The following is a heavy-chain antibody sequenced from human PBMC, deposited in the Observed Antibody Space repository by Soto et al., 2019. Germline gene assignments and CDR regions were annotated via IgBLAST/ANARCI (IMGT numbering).Heavy chain of an antibody. J-gene: IGHJ6*02. CDR2: ISGYNGDT. D-gene: IGHD7-27*01. CDR1: GYTFTRYG. CDR3: AKNGEPPYYYYGLDV. V-gene: IGHV1-18*01. Sequence: QGHLVQSGAEVKKPGTSVKVSCKASGYTFTRYGISWVRQAPGQGLEWMGWISGYNGDTNYAQNLQGRVTKTIDTSXXTAYMELRSLTSDDTAVYYCAKNGEPPYYYYGLDVWGQGTTVTVSS.